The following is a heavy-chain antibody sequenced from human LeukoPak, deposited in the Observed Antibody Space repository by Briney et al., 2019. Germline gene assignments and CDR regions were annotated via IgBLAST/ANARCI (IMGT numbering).Heavy chain of an antibody. V-gene: IGHV3-23*01. J-gene: IGHJ4*02. CDR1: GFTFSSYT. D-gene: IGHD2-2*02. CDR2: ISGSGGST. Sequence: VRSLRLSCAASGFTFSSYTMNWVRHAPRKWLDWVSSISGSGGSTYYADSVKGRFTISRDNSKNTLYLQMNSLRAEDTAVYYCAKGSYIVVVPAAIDYWGQGTLVTVSS. CDR3: AKGSYIVVVPAAIDY.